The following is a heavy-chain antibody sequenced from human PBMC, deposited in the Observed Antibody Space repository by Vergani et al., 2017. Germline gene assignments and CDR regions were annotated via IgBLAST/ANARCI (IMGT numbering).Heavy chain of an antibody. Sequence: EGQRGEGGGVLVQPGGSVRLSCAASGCTVSSYGVSWVRQSPGKGTEWGSAISGSGGSTYYADSVKGRFTISRDNSKNTLYLQMNSLRAEDTAVYYCAKMYLTGPRGVEPGDDAFDIWGQGTMVTVSS. CDR3: AKMYLTGPRGVEPGDDAFDI. D-gene: IGHD1-20*01. V-gene: IGHV3-23*04. CDR1: GCTVSSYG. J-gene: IGHJ3*02. CDR2: ISGSGGST.